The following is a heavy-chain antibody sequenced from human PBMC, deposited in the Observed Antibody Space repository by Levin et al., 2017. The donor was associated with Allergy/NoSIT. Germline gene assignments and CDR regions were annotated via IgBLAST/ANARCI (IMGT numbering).Heavy chain of an antibody. CDR2: FDPEDGET. J-gene: IGHJ6*02. CDR1: GYTLTELS. V-gene: IGHV1-24*01. Sequence: GESLKISCQVSGYTLTELSMHWVRQAPGKGLEWMGGFDPEDGETIYAQKFQGRVTMTEDTSTDTAYMELSSLRSEDTAVYYCATEGRFTMVRGAPYDYYYYGMDVWGQGTTVTVSS. CDR3: ATEGRFTMVRGAPYDYYYYGMDV. D-gene: IGHD3-10*01.